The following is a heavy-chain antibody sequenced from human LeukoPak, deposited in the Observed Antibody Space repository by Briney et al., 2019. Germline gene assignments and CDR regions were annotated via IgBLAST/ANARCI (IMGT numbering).Heavy chain of an antibody. Sequence: GRSLRLSCAASGFTFSTYGMHWVRQAPGKGLEWVAIIWYDGTDKYYVDSVKGRFTISRDNSKNTLYLQMNSLTVEDTAVYYCARVDLEYSSSSWLYWGQGTLVTVSS. CDR2: IWYDGTDK. D-gene: IGHD6-6*01. CDR1: GFTFSTYG. V-gene: IGHV3-33*01. CDR3: ARVDLEYSSSSWLY. J-gene: IGHJ4*02.